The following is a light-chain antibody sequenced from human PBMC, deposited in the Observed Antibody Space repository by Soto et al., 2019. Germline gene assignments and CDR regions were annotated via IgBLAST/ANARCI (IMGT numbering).Light chain of an antibody. V-gene: IGKV3-15*01. CDR2: GAS. CDR3: QQYYNWPRT. Sequence: EIVLTQSPGTLSFSPGERATLSCRASQSVSSNLAWYQHKPGQAPRLLVYGASTRASGIPDRFSGSGSGTEFTLSISSLQSEDFAVYYCQQYYNWPRTFGQGT. CDR1: QSVSSN. J-gene: IGKJ1*01.